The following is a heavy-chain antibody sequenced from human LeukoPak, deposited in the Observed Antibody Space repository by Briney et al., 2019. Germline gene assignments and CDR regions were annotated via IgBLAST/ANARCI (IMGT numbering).Heavy chain of an antibody. V-gene: IGHV1-69*05. CDR2: IIPIFGTA. CDR3: ARARDYSSGWYGPNFDY. D-gene: IGHD6-19*01. CDR1: GGTFISYA. J-gene: IGHJ4*02. Sequence: SVKLSCKASGGTFISYAISWVRQAHGQGLEWMGGIIPIFGTANYAQKFQGRVTITTDESTSTAYMELSSLRSEDTAVYYCARARDYSSGWYGPNFDYWGQGTLVTVSS.